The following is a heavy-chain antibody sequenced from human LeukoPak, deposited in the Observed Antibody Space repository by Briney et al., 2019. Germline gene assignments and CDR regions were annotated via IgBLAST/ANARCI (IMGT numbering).Heavy chain of an antibody. V-gene: IGHV4-34*01. CDR3: ARGNPQLLVVDY. Sequence: SETLSLTCAVYGGSFSGYYWSWIRQPPGKGLEWIGEINHSGSTNYNPSLKSRVTISVDTSKNQFSLKPSSVTAADTAVYYCARGNPQLLVVDYWGQGTLVTVSS. CDR2: INHSGST. J-gene: IGHJ4*02. D-gene: IGHD2-15*01. CDR1: GGSFSGYY.